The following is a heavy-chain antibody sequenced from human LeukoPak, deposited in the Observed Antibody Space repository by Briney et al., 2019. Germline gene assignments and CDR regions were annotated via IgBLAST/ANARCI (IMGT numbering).Heavy chain of an antibody. V-gene: IGHV4-30-2*01. Sequence: KPSQTLSLTCTVSGGSISSGGYYWSWIRQPPGKGLEWIGYIYHSGSTYYNPSLKSRVTISVDRSKNQFSLKLSSVTAADTAVYYCARVISLGLGRDLMDVWGKGTTVTVSS. J-gene: IGHJ6*03. CDR3: ARVISLGLGRDLMDV. D-gene: IGHD3/OR15-3a*01. CDR1: GGSISSGGYY. CDR2: IYHSGST.